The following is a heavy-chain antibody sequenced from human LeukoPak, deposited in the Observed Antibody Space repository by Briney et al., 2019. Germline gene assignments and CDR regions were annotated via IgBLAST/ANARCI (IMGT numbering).Heavy chain of an antibody. J-gene: IGHJ4*02. CDR2: INPSGGST. CDR3: ARDYDGSGYPDYFDY. D-gene: IGHD3-22*01. V-gene: IGHV1-46*01. CDR1: GYTFAKYA. Sequence: ASVKVSCKASGYTFAKYAIHWVRQAPGQGLEWMGIINPSGGSTSYAQKFQGRVTMTRDTSTSTVYMELSSLRSEDTAVYYCARDYDGSGYPDYFDYWGQGTLVTVSS.